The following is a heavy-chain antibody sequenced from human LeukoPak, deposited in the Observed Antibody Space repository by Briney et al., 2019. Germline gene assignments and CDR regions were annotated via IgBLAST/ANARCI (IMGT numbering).Heavy chain of an antibody. J-gene: IGHJ4*02. CDR2: ISGSSDII. Sequence: GGSLRLSCAASGFIFSDSYMSWIRQAPGKGLEWVSYISGSSDIIYYADSVKGRFTISRDNAQNSLYLQMNSLRAEDTAFYYCASPSSTVTSATGFDYWGQGTLVTVSS. D-gene: IGHD4-17*01. CDR1: GFIFSDSY. CDR3: ASPSSTVTSATGFDY. V-gene: IGHV3-11*04.